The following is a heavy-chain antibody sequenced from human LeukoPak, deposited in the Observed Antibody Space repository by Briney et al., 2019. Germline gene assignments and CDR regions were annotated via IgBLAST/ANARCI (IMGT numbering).Heavy chain of an antibody. D-gene: IGHD6-19*01. CDR1: GFTYSDYD. CDR3: ARLAGPRPGTYYFDF. Sequence: GGSLRLSCAASGFTYSDYDMVWVRQTPGKGLECVSYITPTTDNIYYTPSVEGRFTISRDNAKHLLYLQMNNLRADDTAVYYCARLAGPRPGTYYFDFWGQGVQVTVSS. J-gene: IGHJ4*02. CDR2: ITPTTDNI. V-gene: IGHV3-21*01.